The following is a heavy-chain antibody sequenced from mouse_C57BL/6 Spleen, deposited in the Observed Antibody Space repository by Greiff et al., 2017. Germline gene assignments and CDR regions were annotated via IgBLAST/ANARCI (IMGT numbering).Heavy chain of an antibody. Sequence: VQLQQPGAELVKPGASVKLSCKASGYTFTSYWMHWVKQRPGQGLEWIGMIHPNSGSTNYNEKFKSKATLTVDKSSSTAYMQLSSLTSEDSAVYYCAREGDFTTAGAYWGQGTLVTVSA. CDR1: GYTFTSYW. CDR2: IHPNSGST. J-gene: IGHJ3*01. V-gene: IGHV1-64*01. CDR3: AREGDFTTAGAY. D-gene: IGHD1-2*01.